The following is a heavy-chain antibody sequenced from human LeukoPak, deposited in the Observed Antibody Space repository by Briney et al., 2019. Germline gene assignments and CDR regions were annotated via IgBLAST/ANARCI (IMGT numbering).Heavy chain of an antibody. CDR1: EFTFSSYA. V-gene: IGHV3-23*01. J-gene: IGHJ4*02. CDR2: ISGSGTST. D-gene: IGHD6-19*01. Sequence: GGSLRLSCAASEFTFSSYAMSWVRQAPGKGLEWVSDISGSGTSTYYADSVKGRFTISRDNSKNTMSLQMNSLRAEDTALYYCARGKGIAVSSFDSWGQGTLVTVSS. CDR3: ARGKGIAVSSFDS.